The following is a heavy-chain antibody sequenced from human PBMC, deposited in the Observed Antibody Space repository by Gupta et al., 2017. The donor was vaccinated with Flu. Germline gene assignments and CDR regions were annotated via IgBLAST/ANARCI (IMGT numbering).Heavy chain of an antibody. J-gene: IGHJ6*02. D-gene: IGHD2-21*01. CDR3: SREWLRGDFEI. CDR2: ISKPGSP. CDR1: GGSIRSGSYY. V-gene: IGHV4-61*02. Sequence: QPQLQESGPGLVKPSQTLCLSYTVSGGSIRSGSYYCSWIRPPAGKGLEWIGRISKPGSPNDYTSLKSRVTTSVEKTTKQFSPKQMIAVAAADSVGYCSREWLRGDFEIWGQGTKVTGSS.